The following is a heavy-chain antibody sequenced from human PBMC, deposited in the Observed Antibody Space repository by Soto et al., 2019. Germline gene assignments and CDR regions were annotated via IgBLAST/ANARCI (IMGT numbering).Heavy chain of an antibody. CDR1: GYSISGGYH. Sequence: SETLSLTCGVSGYSISGGYHWVCIRQPPGKGLEWIAIIFRNGATHYSPSLKSRATTSVDTPRNQFSLKLTSVTAADTATCYCARARGADRPNWFDPWGQGTPVTVSS. CDR3: ARARGADRPNWFDP. D-gene: IGHD3-10*01. J-gene: IGHJ5*02. CDR2: IFRNGAT. V-gene: IGHV4-38-2*01.